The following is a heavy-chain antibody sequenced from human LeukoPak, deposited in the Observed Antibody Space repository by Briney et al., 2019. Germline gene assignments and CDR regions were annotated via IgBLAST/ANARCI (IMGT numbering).Heavy chain of an antibody. J-gene: IGHJ4*02. CDR2: IRQDGGEK. CDR1: GFTFSDYW. D-gene: IGHD6-13*01. CDR3: ARDGTAAGLYFDL. V-gene: IGHV3-7*01. Sequence: AGSLRLSCAVSGFTFSDYWMNWVRQAPGKGLEWVASIRQDGGEKSYVDSVKGRLTISRDNTKHSLYLQMSSLRAEDTGVYYCARDGTAAGLYFDLWGQGTLVTVSS.